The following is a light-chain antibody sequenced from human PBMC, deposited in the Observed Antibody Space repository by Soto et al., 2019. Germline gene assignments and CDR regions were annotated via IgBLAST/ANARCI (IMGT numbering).Light chain of an antibody. CDR2: GAS. Sequence: EIVMTQSPATLSVSPGARAPLSCRARQSFSGSYLAWYQQKPGQAPRLLIYGASSRATGIPDRFSGSGSGTDFTLTISRLEPEDFAVYYCQQYGSSRTFGQGTKVDIK. V-gene: IGKV3-20*01. J-gene: IGKJ1*01. CDR3: QQYGSSRT. CDR1: QSFSGSY.